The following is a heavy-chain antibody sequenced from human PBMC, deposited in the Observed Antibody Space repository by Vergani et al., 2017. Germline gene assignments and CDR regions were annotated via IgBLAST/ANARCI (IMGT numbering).Heavy chain of an antibody. V-gene: IGHV2-70*04. CDR3: ARSSNWGSTGFDY. J-gene: IGHJ4*02. CDR1: GFSLSTSGMR. CDR2: IDWDDDK. D-gene: IGHD7-27*01. Sequence: QVTLKESGPAQVKPTQTLTLTCTFSGFSLSTSGMRVSWIRQPPGKALEWLARIDWDDDKFYSTSLKTRLTISKDTSKNQVVLTMTNMDPVDTATYYCARSSNWGSTGFDYWGQGTLVTVSS.